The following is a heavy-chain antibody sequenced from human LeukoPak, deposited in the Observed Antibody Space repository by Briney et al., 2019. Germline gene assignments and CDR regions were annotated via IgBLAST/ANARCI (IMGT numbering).Heavy chain of an antibody. J-gene: IGHJ6*03. CDR3: ARDRGYCSGGSCNYYYMDV. CDR2: IWYDGSNK. Sequence: GRSLRLSCAASGFTFSSYGMHRVRQAPGKGLEWVAVIWYDGSNKDYADSVKGRFTISRDNSKNSLYLQMNSLRAEDTAVYYCARDRGYCSGGSCNYYYMDVWGKGTTVTVSS. V-gene: IGHV3-33*01. D-gene: IGHD2-15*01. CDR1: GFTFSSYG.